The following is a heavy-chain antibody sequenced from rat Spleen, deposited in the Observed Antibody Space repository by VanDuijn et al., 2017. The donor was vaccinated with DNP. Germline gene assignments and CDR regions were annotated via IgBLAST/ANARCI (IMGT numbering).Heavy chain of an antibody. V-gene: IGHV5S11*01. CDR2: ISTGGGST. CDR1: GFTFSNYY. CDR3: ARTPYRYNCFDY. Sequence: EVQLVESGGGLVQPGRSVKLSCAASGFTFSNYYMAWVRQAPTKGLEWVASISTGGGSTYYRGSVKGRFTISRDNAKSTLYLQMDSLRSEETATYYCARTPYRYNCFDYWGQGVMVTVSS. J-gene: IGHJ2*01. D-gene: IGHD1-5*01.